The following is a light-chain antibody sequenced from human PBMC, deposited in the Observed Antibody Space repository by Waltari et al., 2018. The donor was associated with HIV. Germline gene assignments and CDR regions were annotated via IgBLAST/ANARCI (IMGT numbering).Light chain of an antibody. J-gene: IGKJ1*01. Sequence: DIQLTPAPSILSASVGDRVSVTCRASQSISTPLAWYQVKAGKAPTLLIYKASSLNSGVPSRFSGRGSGTDFTLTISRLQSDDFATYYCQQYNVYSTFGRGTKVEIK. V-gene: IGKV1-5*03. CDR2: KAS. CDR3: QQYNVYST. CDR1: QSISTP.